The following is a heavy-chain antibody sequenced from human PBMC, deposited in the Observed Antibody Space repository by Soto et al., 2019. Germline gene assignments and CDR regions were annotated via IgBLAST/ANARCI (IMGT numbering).Heavy chain of an antibody. CDR3: AIDIAVAAPDAFDI. CDR2: ISACNGNT. Sequence: ASVKVSCKASGYTFTSYGISWVRQAPGQGLEWMGWISACNGNTNYAQKLQGRVTMTTDTSTSTAYMELRSLRSDDTAVYYCAIDIAVAAPDAFDIWGQGTMVTVSS. V-gene: IGHV1-18*01. CDR1: GYTFTSYG. J-gene: IGHJ3*02. D-gene: IGHD6-19*01.